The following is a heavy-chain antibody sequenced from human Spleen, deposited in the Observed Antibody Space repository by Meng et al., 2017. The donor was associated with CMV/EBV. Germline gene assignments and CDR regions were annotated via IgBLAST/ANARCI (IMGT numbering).Heavy chain of an antibody. J-gene: IGHJ4*02. D-gene: IGHD1-20*01. Sequence: SVKVSCKASGGTFSSYTISWVRQAPGQGLEWMGRIIPILGIANYAQKFQGRVTITADKSTSTVYMELSSLRSEDTAVYYCARGSYNWNFGYWGQGTLVTVSS. V-gene: IGHV1-69*02. CDR2: IIPILGIA. CDR3: ARGSYNWNFGY. CDR1: GGTFSSYT.